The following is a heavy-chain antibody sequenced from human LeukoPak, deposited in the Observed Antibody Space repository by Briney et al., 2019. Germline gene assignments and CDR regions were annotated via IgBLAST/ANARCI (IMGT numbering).Heavy chain of an antibody. CDR1: GASISSGNYY. V-gene: IGHV4-61*02. CDR3: ARYRYSGYDDAFDV. CDR2: LHTTGGT. D-gene: IGHD5-12*01. J-gene: IGHJ3*01. Sequence: PSETLSLTCIVSGASISSGNYYWTWIRQPAGKGLEWIGRLHTTGGTNYNPSFKSRLSISGDTSKSQFSLQLSSVTAADTAVYYCARYRYSGYDDAFDVWGQGTMVTVSS.